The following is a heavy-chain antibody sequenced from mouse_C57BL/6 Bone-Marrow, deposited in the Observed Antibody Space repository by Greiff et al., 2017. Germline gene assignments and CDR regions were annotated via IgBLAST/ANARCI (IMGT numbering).Heavy chain of an antibody. CDR3: ARFGYYWGYFDV. CDR1: GYAFTNYL. CDR2: INPGSGGT. Sequence: VQLQQSGAELVRPGTSVKVSCKASGYAFTNYLIEWVKQRPGQGLEWIGVINPGSGGTNYNEKFKGKATLTADKSSSTAYMQLSSLTSEDSAVYFVARFGYYWGYFDVWGTGTTVTVSS. V-gene: IGHV1-54*01. D-gene: IGHD2-3*01. J-gene: IGHJ1*03.